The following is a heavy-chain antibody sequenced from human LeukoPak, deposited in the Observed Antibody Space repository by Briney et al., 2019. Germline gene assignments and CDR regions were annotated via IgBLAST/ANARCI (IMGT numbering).Heavy chain of an antibody. CDR3: AREGVVVAAFDY. Sequence: ASVKVSCKASGYTFTSYDINWVRQATGQGLEWMGWMNPNSGNTGYAQKFQGRVTMTRDMSTSTVYMELSSLRSEDTAVYYCAREGVVVAAFDYWGQGTLVTVSS. CDR1: GYTFTSYD. CDR2: MNPNSGNT. D-gene: IGHD2-15*01. V-gene: IGHV1-8*01. J-gene: IGHJ4*02.